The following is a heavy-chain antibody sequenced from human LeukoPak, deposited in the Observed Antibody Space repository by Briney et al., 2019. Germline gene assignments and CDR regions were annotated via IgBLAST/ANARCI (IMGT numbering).Heavy chain of an antibody. V-gene: IGHV3-33*06. CDR3: AKEGDQFRGYLDA. CDR1: GFTFSRLG. D-gene: IGHD3-16*01. CDR2: IWHDGSVE. J-gene: IGHJ6*03. Sequence: GGSLRLSCAASGFTFSRLGMQWVRQAPGKGLEWVAMIWHDGSVEEYAASVKGRFTISRDNSRDTLFLQMNRLRDADTAVYYCAKEGDQFRGYLDAWGKGTTVTVSS.